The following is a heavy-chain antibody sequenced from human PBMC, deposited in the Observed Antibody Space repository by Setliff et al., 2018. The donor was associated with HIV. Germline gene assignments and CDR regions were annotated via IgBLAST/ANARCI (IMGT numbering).Heavy chain of an antibody. Sequence: SETLSLTCTVSGGSISSSNYYWGWIRQPPGKGLEWIGNIYYSGSTYYNPSLKSRVTISVDTSKNQFSLKLSSVTAADTAVYYCARYSRNWQFDYWGQGTLVTVSS. V-gene: IGHV4-39*07. CDR2: IYYSGST. J-gene: IGHJ4*02. CDR1: GGSISSSNYY. CDR3: ARYSRNWQFDY. D-gene: IGHD1-20*01.